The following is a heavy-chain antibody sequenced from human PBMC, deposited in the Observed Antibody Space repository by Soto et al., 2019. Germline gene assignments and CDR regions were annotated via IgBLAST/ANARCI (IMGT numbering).Heavy chain of an antibody. CDR3: ARHADLYYFDY. Sequence: QLQLQESGPGLVKPSETLSLTCTVSGGSISSNNYFWGWIRQPPGKGLEWIGTISSSGNTYYDPSLKSRVTISVDTSKNQFSLKLSSVTAADTAVYYCARHADLYYFDYWGQGTLVTVSS. J-gene: IGHJ4*02. CDR2: ISSSGNT. V-gene: IGHV4-39*01. CDR1: GGSISSNNYF.